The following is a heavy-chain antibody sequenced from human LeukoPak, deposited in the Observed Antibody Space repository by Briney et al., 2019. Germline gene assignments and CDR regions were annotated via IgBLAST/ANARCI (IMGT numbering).Heavy chain of an antibody. J-gene: IGHJ5*02. Sequence: SQTLSLTCTVSGGSISSGDYYWSWIRQPPGKGLEWIGYIYYSGSTYYNPSLKSRVTISVDTSKNQFSQKLSSVTAADTAVYYCARSPKWAAAARDWFDPWGQGTLVTVSS. D-gene: IGHD6-13*01. CDR2: IYYSGST. CDR3: ARSPKWAAAARDWFDP. CDR1: GGSISSGDYY. V-gene: IGHV4-30-4*08.